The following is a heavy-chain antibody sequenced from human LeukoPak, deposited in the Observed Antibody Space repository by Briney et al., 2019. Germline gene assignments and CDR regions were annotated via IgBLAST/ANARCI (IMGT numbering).Heavy chain of an antibody. D-gene: IGHD3-22*01. V-gene: IGHV4-39*07. CDR1: GGSISTSSYY. CDR2: IYYSGST. Sequence: PSETLSLTCTVSGGSISTSSYYWGWIRQPPGKGLEWIGSIYYSGSTYYNPSLKSRVTISVDTSKNQFSLKLSSVTAADTAVYYCARVGRRDSSGYYEYYFDYWGQGTLVTVSS. CDR3: ARVGRRDSSGYYEYYFDY. J-gene: IGHJ4*02.